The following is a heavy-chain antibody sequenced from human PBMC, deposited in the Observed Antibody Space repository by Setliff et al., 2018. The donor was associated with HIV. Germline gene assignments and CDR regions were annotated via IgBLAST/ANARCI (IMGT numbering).Heavy chain of an antibody. J-gene: IGHJ6*03. D-gene: IGHD3-10*01. Sequence: SETLSLTCTVAGGSLSNYYWSWIRQSPGKGPEWIGYIYANRSTNHNPSLKSRVTMSVDTSKNQFSLKLSSVTAADTAVYYCARDLAAMVRGVIHYYYYYMDVWGKGTTVTVSS. CDR2: IYANRST. CDR1: GGSLSNYY. V-gene: IGHV4-59*12. CDR3: ARDLAAMVRGVIHYYYYYMDV.